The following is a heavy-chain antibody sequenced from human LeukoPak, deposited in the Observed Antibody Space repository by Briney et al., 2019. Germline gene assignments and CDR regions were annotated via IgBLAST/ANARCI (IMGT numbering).Heavy chain of an antibody. CDR1: GYTFTSYD. J-gene: IGHJ6*02. D-gene: IGHD6-19*01. V-gene: IGHV1-8*01. CDR2: MNPNSGNT. Sequence: ASVRVSCKASGYTFTSYDIYWVRQATGQGLEWLGWMNPNSGNTDYAQRFQGRVTMTMSTSINTAYMELSTLRSEDTAVYYCARGLKQWLGRSSYYYGMDVWGQGTTVTVSS. CDR3: ARGLKQWLGRSSYYYGMDV.